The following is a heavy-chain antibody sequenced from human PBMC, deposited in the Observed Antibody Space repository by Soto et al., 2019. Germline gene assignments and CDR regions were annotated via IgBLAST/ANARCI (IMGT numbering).Heavy chain of an antibody. CDR2: IIPIFGTA. V-gene: IGHV1-69*06. CDR3: AREILTYCGGDCYNWFDP. D-gene: IGHD2-21*02. Sequence: QVQLVQSGAEVKKPGSSVKVSCKASGGTFSSYAISWVRQAPGQGLEWMGGIIPIFGTANYAQKFQGRVTITADKSTSTAYMELSSLRSEDTAVYYCAREILTYCGGDCYNWFDPWGQGTLVTVSS. J-gene: IGHJ5*02. CDR1: GGTFSSYA.